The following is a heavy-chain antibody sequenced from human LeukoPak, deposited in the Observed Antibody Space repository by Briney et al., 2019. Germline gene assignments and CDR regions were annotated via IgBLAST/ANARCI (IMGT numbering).Heavy chain of an antibody. D-gene: IGHD6-13*01. Sequence: PSETLSLTCTVSGYSISSGYYWGWIRQPPGKGLEWIGSIYHSGSTYYNPSLKSRVTISVDTSKNQFSLNLSSVTAADTAVYYCARGRGSSWYYFDYWGQGTLVTVSS. V-gene: IGHV4-38-2*02. J-gene: IGHJ4*02. CDR1: GYSISSGYY. CDR2: IYHSGST. CDR3: ARGRGSSWYYFDY.